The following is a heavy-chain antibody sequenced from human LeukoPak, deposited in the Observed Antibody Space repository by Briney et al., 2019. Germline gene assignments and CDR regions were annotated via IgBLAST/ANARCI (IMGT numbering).Heavy chain of an antibody. CDR3: ARQIVGATTPLDY. V-gene: IGHV1-3*01. J-gene: IGHJ4*02. CDR2: INAGNGNT. D-gene: IGHD1-26*01. CDR1: GYTFTSYA. Sequence: GASVKVSCKASGYTFTSYAMHWVRQAPGQRLEWMGWINAGNGNTKYSQKFQGRVTITADKSTSTAYMELSSLRSEDTAVYYCARQIVGATTPLDYWGQGTLVTVSS.